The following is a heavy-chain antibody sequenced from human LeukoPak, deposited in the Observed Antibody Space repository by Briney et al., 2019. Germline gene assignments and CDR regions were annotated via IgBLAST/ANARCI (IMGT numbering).Heavy chain of an antibody. CDR2: ISSSSSYI. CDR3: ARDSYSYGFIPTPARFDY. J-gene: IGHJ4*02. CDR1: GFTFSSYS. D-gene: IGHD5-18*01. Sequence: PGGSLRLSCAASGFTFSSYSMNWVRQAPGKGLEWVSSISSSSSYIYYADSVKGRFTISRDNAKNSLYLQMNSLRAEDTAVYYCARDSYSYGFIPTPARFDYWGQGTLVTVSS. V-gene: IGHV3-21*01.